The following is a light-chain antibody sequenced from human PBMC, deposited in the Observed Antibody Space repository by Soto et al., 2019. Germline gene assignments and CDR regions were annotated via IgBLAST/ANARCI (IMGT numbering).Light chain of an antibody. J-gene: IGLJ2*01. CDR1: SIEFKS. CDR3: QVWDSDRDHVV. Sequence: SYELTQPPSVSVAPGQTASISCGGYSIEFKSVHWYQQRPGQAPVLVVFDDRDRPSGIPDRFSGASSGNTATLTIRRVEAGDESDFYCQVWDSDRDHVVFGGGTKLTVL. V-gene: IGLV3-21*02. CDR2: DDR.